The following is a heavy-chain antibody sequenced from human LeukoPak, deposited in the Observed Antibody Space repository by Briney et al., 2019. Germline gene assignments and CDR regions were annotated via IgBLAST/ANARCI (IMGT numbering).Heavy chain of an antibody. D-gene: IGHD4-11*01. V-gene: IGHV4-38-2*01. J-gene: IGHJ6*03. CDR2: IYHSGNT. CDR1: GYSLSSGYY. CDR3: ASTPTVYYYYMDV. Sequence: WETLSLTCALSGYSLSSGYYWGWIRQPPGKGLEWIGSIYHSGNTYYNPSLKSRVTVSVDTSKNHFSLKLSSVTAADTAMYYCASTPTVYYYYMDVWGKGTTVTVSS.